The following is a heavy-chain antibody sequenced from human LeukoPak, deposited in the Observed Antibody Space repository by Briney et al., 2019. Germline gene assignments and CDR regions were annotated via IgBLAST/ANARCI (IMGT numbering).Heavy chain of an antibody. V-gene: IGHV1-69*04. D-gene: IGHD3-22*01. CDR2: IIPIFGIA. J-gene: IGHJ4*02. CDR1: GGTFSSYA. Sequence: ASVKVYCKASGGTFSSYAISWGRQAPGQGLEWMGRIIPIFGIANYAQKFQGRVTITADKSTSTAYMELCSLRSEDTAVYYCAGGPRDSSVYEYYWGQGTLVTVSS. CDR3: AGGPRDSSVYEYY.